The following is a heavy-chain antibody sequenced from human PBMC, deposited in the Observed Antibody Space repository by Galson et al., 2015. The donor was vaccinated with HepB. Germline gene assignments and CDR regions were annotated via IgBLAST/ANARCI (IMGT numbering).Heavy chain of an antibody. D-gene: IGHD3-3*01. J-gene: IGHJ3*02. V-gene: IGHV3-7*01. CDR2: IKQDGSEK. Sequence: SLRLSCAASGFTFSSYWMSWVRQAPGKGLEWVANIKQDGSEKYYVDSVKGRFTISRDNAKNSLYLQMNSLRAEDTAVYYCARDRGDYDFWSGYYSAFDIWGQGTMVTVSS. CDR3: ARDRGDYDFWSGYYSAFDI. CDR1: GFTFSSYW.